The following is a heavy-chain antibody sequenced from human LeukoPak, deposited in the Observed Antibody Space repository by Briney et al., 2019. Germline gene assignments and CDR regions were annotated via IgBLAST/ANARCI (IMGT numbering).Heavy chain of an antibody. CDR2: IYSGGST. Sequence: GGSLRLSCAASGFTFSSYWVHWVRQAPGKGLVWVSVIYSGGSTYYADSVKGRFTISRDNSKNTLYLQMNSLRVEDTAVYYCALGLVTDYWGQGTLVTVSS. J-gene: IGHJ4*02. V-gene: IGHV3-66*01. CDR1: GFTFSSYW. D-gene: IGHD3-9*01. CDR3: ALGLVTDY.